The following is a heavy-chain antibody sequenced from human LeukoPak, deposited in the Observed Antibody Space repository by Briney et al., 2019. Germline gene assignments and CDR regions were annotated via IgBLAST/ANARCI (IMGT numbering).Heavy chain of an antibody. D-gene: IGHD6-13*01. V-gene: IGHV3-30*18. CDR1: GFTFSSYV. Sequence: PGRSLRLSCAASGFTFSSYVMHWVRQAPGKGLEWVAVISYDGSNKYYADSVKGRFTISRDNSKNTLYLQMNSLRAEDTAVYYCAKTRQQLAPTYYFDYWGQGTLVTVSS. J-gene: IGHJ4*02. CDR2: ISYDGSNK. CDR3: AKTRQQLAPTYYFDY.